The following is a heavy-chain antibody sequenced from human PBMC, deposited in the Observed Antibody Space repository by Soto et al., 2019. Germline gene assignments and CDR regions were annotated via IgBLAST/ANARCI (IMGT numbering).Heavy chain of an antibody. J-gene: IGHJ4*02. CDR3: ATDPTGSGSYLY. CDR2: FDPEDGET. D-gene: IGHD3-10*01. V-gene: IGHV1-24*01. Sequence: ASVKVSCKVSGYTLTELSMHWVRQAPGKGLEWMGGFDPEDGETIYAQKFQGRVTMTEDTSTDTAYMELSSLRSEDTAVYYCATDPTGSGSYLYWGQGTLVTVSS. CDR1: GYTLTELS.